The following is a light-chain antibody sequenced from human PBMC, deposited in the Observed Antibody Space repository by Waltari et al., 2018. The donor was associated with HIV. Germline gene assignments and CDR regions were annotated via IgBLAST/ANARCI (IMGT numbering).Light chain of an antibody. CDR1: SSDVGPYNR. Sequence: QSALTQPPSVSGSPGQSVTISCTGTSSDVGPYNRVSWYQQPPGTAPKLMIYEVSYRPSGVPDRFSGSKSGNTASLTISGLQAEDEADYYCSSYTSSSTWVFGGGTKLTVL. J-gene: IGLJ3*02. V-gene: IGLV2-18*02. CDR2: EVS. CDR3: SSYTSSSTWV.